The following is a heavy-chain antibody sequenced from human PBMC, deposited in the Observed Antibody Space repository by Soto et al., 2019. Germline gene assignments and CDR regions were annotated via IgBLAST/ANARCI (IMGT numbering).Heavy chain of an antibody. J-gene: IGHJ3*02. D-gene: IGHD2-21*02. CDR3: ARDGSDCGGDCYNAFDI. V-gene: IGHV4-31*03. CDR1: GGSISSGGYY. Sequence: PSETLSLTCTVSGGSISSGGYYWSWIRQHPGKGLEWIGYIYYSGSTYYNPSLKSRVTISVDTSKNQFSLKLSSVTAADTAVYYCARDGSDCGGDCYNAFDIWGQGTMVTGSS. CDR2: IYYSGST.